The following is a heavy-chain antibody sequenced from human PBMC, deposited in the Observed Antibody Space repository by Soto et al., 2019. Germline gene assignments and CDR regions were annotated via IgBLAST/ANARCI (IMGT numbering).Heavy chain of an antibody. J-gene: IGHJ4*02. D-gene: IGHD3-22*01. CDR1: GFTFSSYG. CDR3: ERDGTRYYYDSSGYYDAFDY. Sequence: QVQLVESGGGVVQPGRSLRLSCAASGFTFSSYGMHWVRQAPGKGLEWVAVIWYDGSNKYYEDSVKGRFTISRDNSKNTLYLQMNSRRSEYRAVYYCERDGTRYYYDSSGYYDAFDYWGQGTLVNVSS. CDR2: IWYDGSNK. V-gene: IGHV3-33*01.